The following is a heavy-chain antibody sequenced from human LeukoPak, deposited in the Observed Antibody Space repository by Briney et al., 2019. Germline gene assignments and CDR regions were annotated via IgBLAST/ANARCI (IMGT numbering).Heavy chain of an antibody. Sequence: SQTLSLTCAVSGGSISSGGHSWSWIRQPPGKGLEWIGYIYHSGSTYYNPSLKSRVTISVDRSKNQFSLKLSSVTAADTAVYYCAREVDYYFDYWGQGTLVTVSS. CDR3: AREVDYYFDY. J-gene: IGHJ4*02. CDR2: IYHSGST. V-gene: IGHV4-30-2*01. CDR1: GGSISSGGHS.